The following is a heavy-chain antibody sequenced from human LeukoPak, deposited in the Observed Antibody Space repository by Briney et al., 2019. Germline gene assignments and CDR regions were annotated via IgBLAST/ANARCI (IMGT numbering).Heavy chain of an antibody. Sequence: PGGSLRLSCAASGFSFSNYAMSWVRQAPGKGLEWVSAISSSGGSTYYTDTVKGRFTISRDNSKNTLYLQMNGLRAEDTAVYYCAKVGYSYGFYYYMDVWGKGTTVTVSS. V-gene: IGHV3-23*01. CDR2: ISSSGGST. J-gene: IGHJ6*03. D-gene: IGHD5-18*01. CDR3: AKVGYSYGFYYYMDV. CDR1: GFSFSNYA.